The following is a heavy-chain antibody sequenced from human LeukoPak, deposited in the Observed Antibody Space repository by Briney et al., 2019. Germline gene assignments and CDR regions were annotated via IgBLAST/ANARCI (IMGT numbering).Heavy chain of an antibody. J-gene: IGHJ4*02. Sequence: SETLSLTCTVSGGSISSYYWSWIRQPPGKGLEWIGYIYYTGSTNYNPSLKSRVTISVDTSKNQFSLKLSSVTAEDTAVYYCARARDIVLMVYGLDYWGQGTLVTVSS. V-gene: IGHV4-59*01. CDR1: GGSISSYY. D-gene: IGHD2-8*01. CDR2: IYYTGST. CDR3: ARARDIVLMVYGLDY.